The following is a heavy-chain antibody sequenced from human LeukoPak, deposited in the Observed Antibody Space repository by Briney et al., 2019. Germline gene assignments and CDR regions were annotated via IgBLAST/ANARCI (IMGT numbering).Heavy chain of an antibody. D-gene: IGHD4-23*01. V-gene: IGHV4-4*02. CDR2: IYHSGST. CDR1: GVPMRSNW. J-gene: IGHJ4*02. CDR3: ARGPNYGGLDY. Sequence: SETLSLTCAVSGVPMRSNWWSWVRQSPGKGLEWIGEIYHSGSTNYNPSLKSRVTISVDTSKNQFSLKLSSVTAADTAVYYCARGPNYGGLDYWGQGTLVTVSS.